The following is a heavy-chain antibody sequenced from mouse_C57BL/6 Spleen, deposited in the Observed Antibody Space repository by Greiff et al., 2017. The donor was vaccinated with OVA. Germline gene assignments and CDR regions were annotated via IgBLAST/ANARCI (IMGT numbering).Heavy chain of an antibody. CDR1: GYTFTSYW. V-gene: IGHV1-5*01. CDR3: QLGLADYFDY. Sequence: VQLQQSGTVLARPGASVKMSCKTPGYTFTSYWMHWVKQRPGQGLEWIGAIYPGNSDTSYNQKFKGKAKLTAVTSASTAYMELSSLTNEDSAVYYCQLGLADYFDYWGQGTTLTVSS. CDR2: IYPGNSDT. J-gene: IGHJ2*01. D-gene: IGHD4-1*02.